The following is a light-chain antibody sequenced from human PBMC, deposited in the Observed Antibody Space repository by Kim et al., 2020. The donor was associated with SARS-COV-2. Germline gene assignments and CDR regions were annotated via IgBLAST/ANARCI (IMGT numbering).Light chain of an antibody. V-gene: IGLV3-21*04. Sequence: PGRTARITCGGYNIGSKSVHWYQQKPAQAPVLVIYYDSDRPSGIPERFSGSSSGNTATLTISRVEAGDEADYYCQVWDSSSDHRGVFGGGTQLTVL. CDR3: QVWDSSSDHRGV. CDR2: YDS. J-gene: IGLJ3*02. CDR1: NIGSKS.